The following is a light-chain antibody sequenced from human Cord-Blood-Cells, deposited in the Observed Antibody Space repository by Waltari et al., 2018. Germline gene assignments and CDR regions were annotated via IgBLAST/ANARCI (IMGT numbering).Light chain of an antibody. CDR3: YSTDSSGNHRV. CDR1: ALPKKY. Sequence: SYELTQPPSVSVSPGQTARITCSGDALPKKYAYWYQQKSGQAPGLVSYEDSKRPSGIPERFSGSRSGTMATLTISGAQVEDEADYYCYSTDSSGNHRVFGGGTKLTVL. CDR2: EDS. V-gene: IGLV3-10*01. J-gene: IGLJ3*02.